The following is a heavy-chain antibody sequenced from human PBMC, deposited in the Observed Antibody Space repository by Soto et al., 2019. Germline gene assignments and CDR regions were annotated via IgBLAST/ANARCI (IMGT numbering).Heavy chain of an antibody. CDR1: GFTCGGYA. D-gene: IGHD6-13*01. J-gene: IGHJ6*02. CDR3: TRGGDSSSWSLYYYYGMDV. V-gene: IGHV3-49*03. Sequence: LRLSCTGSGFTCGGYAMSWFRQAPGKGLEWVGFIRSKAYGGTTEYAASVKGRFTISRDDSKSIAYLQMNSLKTEDTAVYYCTRGGDSSSWSLYYYYGMDVWGQATTVTVYS. CDR2: IRSKAYGGTT.